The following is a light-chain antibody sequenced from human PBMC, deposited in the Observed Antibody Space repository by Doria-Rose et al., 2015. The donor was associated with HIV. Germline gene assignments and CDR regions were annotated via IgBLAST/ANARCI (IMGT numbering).Light chain of an antibody. V-gene: IGKV4-1*01. Sequence: DIQVTQSPESLGMSLGERATLNCMSNQSLLYTSKNYLAWYQQKPGQPPKLLIYWASTRQSGVPARFSGSGSGTDFTLTISSLEAEDVAVYYCQQYYDTPSFGPGTTVDIK. J-gene: IGKJ3*01. CDR1: QSLLYTSKNY. CDR2: WAS. CDR3: QQYYDTPS.